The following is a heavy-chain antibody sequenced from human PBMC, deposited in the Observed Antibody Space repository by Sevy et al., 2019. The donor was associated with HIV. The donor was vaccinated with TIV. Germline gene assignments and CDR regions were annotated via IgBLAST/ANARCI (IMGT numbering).Heavy chain of an antibody. CDR1: GFTFSSAW. CDR3: ITDPAYRGYDEEVINYYFYGMDV. J-gene: IGHJ6*02. D-gene: IGHD5-12*01. Sequence: GGSLRLSCTASGFTFSSAWMSWVRQAPGKGLEWVGRIKSEFDGGAIDYAAPVKGRFSISREDSKTIVYLQMNSLKTDDTAVYYCITDPAYRGYDEEVINYYFYGMDVWGQGTTVTVSS. V-gene: IGHV3-15*01. CDR2: IKSEFDGGAI.